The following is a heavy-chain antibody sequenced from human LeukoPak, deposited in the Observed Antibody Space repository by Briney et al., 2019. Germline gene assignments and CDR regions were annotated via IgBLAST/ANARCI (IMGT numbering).Heavy chain of an antibody. V-gene: IGHV4-4*07. D-gene: IGHD3-22*01. CDR3: ARGMEDSGYYYFDY. CDR2: IYTSGST. J-gene: IGHJ4*02. Sequence: SETLSLTCTVSGGSISSYYWSWIRQPAGKGLEWIGRIYTSGSTNYNPSLKSRVTMSVDTSKNQFSLKLSSVTAADTAVYYCARGMEDSGYYYFDYWGQGTLVTVSS. CDR1: GGSISSYY.